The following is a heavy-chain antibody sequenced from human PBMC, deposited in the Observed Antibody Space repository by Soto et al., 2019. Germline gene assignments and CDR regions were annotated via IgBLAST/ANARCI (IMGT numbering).Heavy chain of an antibody. D-gene: IGHD3-10*01. Sequence: QVQLVESGGGVVQPGRSLRLSCATSTFTFSSYAMHWVRQAPGKGLEWVAVISYDGNNKYYADSVKGRFTISRDNSKNTLYLQMNSLRAEDTAVYYCARESPNYYGSGSYFYYFCMDVWGQGTTVTVSS. CDR1: TFTFSSYA. V-gene: IGHV3-30*04. CDR3: ARESPNYYGSGSYFYYFCMDV. J-gene: IGHJ6*02. CDR2: ISYDGNNK.